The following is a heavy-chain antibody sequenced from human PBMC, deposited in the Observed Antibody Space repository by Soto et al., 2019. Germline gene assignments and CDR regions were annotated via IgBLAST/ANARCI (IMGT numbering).Heavy chain of an antibody. Sequence: QVQLQESGPGLVKPSETLSLTCTVSGGSISSYYWSWIRQPPGKGLEWIGYIYYSGITNYTPSLKSRVTISVETSKNQFSLELSSVTAADTAVYYCARGAWASAFDIWGQGTMVTVSS. J-gene: IGHJ3*02. CDR1: GGSISSYY. CDR2: IYYSGIT. CDR3: ARGAWASAFDI. V-gene: IGHV4-59*08. D-gene: IGHD7-27*01.